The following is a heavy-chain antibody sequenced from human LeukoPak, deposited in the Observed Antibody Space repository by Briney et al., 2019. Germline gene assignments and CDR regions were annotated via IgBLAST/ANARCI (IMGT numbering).Heavy chain of an antibody. V-gene: IGHV4-38-2*01. CDR3: ASGPYFPSLDY. J-gene: IGHJ4*02. CDR1: GYPISGGYY. Sequence: SETLSLTCAVCGYPISGGYYWGWIRQPPGKGLEWIGTIHHTGSTFYNPSLKSRVTISVDTSKNQFSLRLSSVTAADTTVYYCASGPYFPSLDYWGQGTLVTVSS. D-gene: IGHD2/OR15-2a*01. CDR2: IHHTGST.